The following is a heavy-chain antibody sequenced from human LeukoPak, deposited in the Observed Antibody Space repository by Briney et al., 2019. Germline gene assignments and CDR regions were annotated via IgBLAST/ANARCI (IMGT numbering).Heavy chain of an antibody. D-gene: IGHD4-17*01. CDR1: GGSFRANY. CDR2: INHSGSS. Sequence: SETLSLTCAVYGGSFRANYWSWIRQPPGKGLEWIGEINHSGSSNYNPSLKSRVTISVDTSKNQFSLKLSSVTAADTAVYYCARVGVTTLNDFDIWGQGTMVTVSS. V-gene: IGHV4-34*01. J-gene: IGHJ3*02. CDR3: ARVGVTTLNDFDI.